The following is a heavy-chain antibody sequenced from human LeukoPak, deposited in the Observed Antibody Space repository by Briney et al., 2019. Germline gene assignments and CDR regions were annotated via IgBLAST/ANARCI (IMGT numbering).Heavy chain of an antibody. CDR3: AKRGTVTSNFEY. CDR1: GFTFSSHG. Sequence: PGGSLRLSCAASGFTFSSHGMHWVRQAPGKGLEWVAFIQNDGNEKYYAGSVKGRYTISRDNSKNTLYLQMNGLRTEDTADYYCAKRGTVTSNFEYWGQGTLVTVSS. J-gene: IGHJ4*02. V-gene: IGHV3-30*02. D-gene: IGHD4-17*01. CDR2: IQNDGNEK.